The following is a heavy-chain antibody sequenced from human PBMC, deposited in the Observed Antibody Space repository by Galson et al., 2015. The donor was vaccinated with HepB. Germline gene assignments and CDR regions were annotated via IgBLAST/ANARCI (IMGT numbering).Heavy chain of an antibody. Sequence: SLRLSCAASGFTFSGSAMHWVRQASGKGLEWVGRIRSKANSYATAYAASVKGRFTISRDDSKNTAYLQMNSLKTEDTAVYYCTRGYCTNGVCYSSGWPVWCFDLWGRGTLVTVSS. CDR2: IRSKANSYAT. J-gene: IGHJ2*01. D-gene: IGHD2-8*01. CDR3: TRGYCTNGVCYSSGWPVWCFDL. CDR1: GFTFSGSA. V-gene: IGHV3-73*01.